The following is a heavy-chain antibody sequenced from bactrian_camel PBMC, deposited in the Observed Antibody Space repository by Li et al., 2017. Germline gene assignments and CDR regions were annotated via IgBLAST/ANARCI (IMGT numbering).Heavy chain of an antibody. CDR2: INSAGTST. CDR3: AASGAYAPITNNNY. CDR1: GGTFSTYY. V-gene: IGHV3S40*01. J-gene: IGHJ4*01. Sequence: DVQLVESGGGLVQSGGSLRLSCVASGGTFSTYYSSWVRQAPGKGLEWVSSINSAGTSTINADSVKGRFTISKDAAKNTLYLQMNSLKPEDTAVYYCAASGAYAPITNNNYWGQGTQVTVS. D-gene: IGHD1*01.